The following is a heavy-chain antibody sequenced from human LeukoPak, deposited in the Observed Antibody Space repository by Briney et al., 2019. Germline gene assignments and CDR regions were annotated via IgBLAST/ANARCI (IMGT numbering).Heavy chain of an antibody. V-gene: IGHV3-11*01. CDR3: ARARRGYSGYVPYFDY. D-gene: IGHD5-12*01. CDR1: GFTFSDYY. J-gene: IGHJ4*02. Sequence: GGSLRLSCAASGFTFSDYYMSWIRQAPGKGPEWVSYISSSGSTIYYADSVKGRFTISRDNAKNSLYLQMNSLRAEDTAVYYCARARRGYSGYVPYFDYWGRGTLVTVSS. CDR2: ISSSGSTI.